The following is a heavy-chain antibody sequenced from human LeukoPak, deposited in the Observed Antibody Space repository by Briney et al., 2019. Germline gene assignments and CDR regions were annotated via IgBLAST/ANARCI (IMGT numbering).Heavy chain of an antibody. V-gene: IGHV4-61*02. CDR3: ARRAYSAAYWKHFDY. D-gene: IGHD1-1*01. J-gene: IGHJ4*02. CDR1: GGSISSGTYY. Sequence: PSETLSLTCTVSGGSISSGTYYWSWIRQPAGKGLEWIGRIYTSGSTNYNPSLKSRVTILVDTSKNQFSLKLRSVTAADTAVYFCARRAYSAAYWKHFDYWGQGTLVTVSS. CDR2: IYTSGST.